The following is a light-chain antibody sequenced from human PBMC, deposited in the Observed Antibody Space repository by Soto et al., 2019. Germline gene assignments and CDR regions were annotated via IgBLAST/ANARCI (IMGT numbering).Light chain of an antibody. V-gene: IGLV2-14*01. CDR1: SSDVGGYNY. CDR3: SSYTSSSTYV. J-gene: IGLJ1*01. CDR2: EVS. Sequence: QSVLTQPASVSGSPGQSITISCTGNSSDVGGYNYVSWYQQHPGKAPKLMIYEVSNRPSGVSNRFSGPKSGNTASLTISGLQAEDEADYYCSSYTSSSTYVFGTGTKVTV.